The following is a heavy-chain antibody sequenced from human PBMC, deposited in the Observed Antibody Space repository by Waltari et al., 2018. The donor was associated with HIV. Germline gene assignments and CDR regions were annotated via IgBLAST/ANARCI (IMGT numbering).Heavy chain of an antibody. Sequence: QITLRESGPTLVKPKQTLTLTCTVSGFSLTTNGVGVSWIRQPPGKALEWLALIYWDDDKRYNPSLSTRLTLTRDTSKNQVVLRMSNMDPVDTATYYCAHRGESAALTAEYLDYWGQGTLVTVSS. CDR2: IYWDDDK. CDR3: AHRGESAALTAEYLDY. J-gene: IGHJ4*02. V-gene: IGHV2-5*02. CDR1: GFSLTTNGVG. D-gene: IGHD6-13*01.